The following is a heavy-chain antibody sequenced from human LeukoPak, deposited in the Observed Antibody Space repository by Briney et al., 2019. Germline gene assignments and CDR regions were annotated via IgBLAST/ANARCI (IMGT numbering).Heavy chain of an antibody. CDR1: GYTFTSYD. V-gene: IGHV1-8*01. D-gene: IGHD6-19*01. Sequence: GASVKVSCKASGYTFTSYDINWVRQATGQGLEWMGWMNPNSGNTGYAQKFQGRVTMTRNTSISTAYMELSSLRSEDTAVYYCARARRAVAANRYWFDPWGQGTLVTVSS. J-gene: IGHJ5*02. CDR2: MNPNSGNT. CDR3: ARARRAVAANRYWFDP.